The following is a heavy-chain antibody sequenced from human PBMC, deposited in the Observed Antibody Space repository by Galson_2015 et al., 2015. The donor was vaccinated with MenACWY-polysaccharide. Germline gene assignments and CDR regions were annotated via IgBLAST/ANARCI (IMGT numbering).Heavy chain of an antibody. CDR1: GFTFSSYW. Sequence: SLRLSCAASGFTFSSYWMSWVRQAPGKGLEWVANIKQDGSEKYYVDSVKGRFTISRDNAKNSLYLQMNSLRAEDTAVYYCARDWAWGSSWYDYWGQGTLVTVSS. D-gene: IGHD6-13*01. V-gene: IGHV3-7*01. CDR3: ARDWAWGSSWYDY. J-gene: IGHJ4*02. CDR2: IKQDGSEK.